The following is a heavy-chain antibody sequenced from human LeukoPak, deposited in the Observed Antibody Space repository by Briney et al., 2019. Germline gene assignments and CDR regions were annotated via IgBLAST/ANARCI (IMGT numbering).Heavy chain of an antibody. D-gene: IGHD3-3*02. CDR2: FHGSGGNT. CDR1: GFTFSSYA. CDR3: ARIPFSTKRALDY. Sequence: GGSLRLSCAASGFTFSSYAMSWVRQAPGKGLEWVSLFHGSGGNTYYADSVEGRFTISRDNSKNTLYLQMNSLRDDDTAIYYCARIPFSTKRALDYWGQGTLVTVSS. J-gene: IGHJ4*02. V-gene: IGHV3-23*01.